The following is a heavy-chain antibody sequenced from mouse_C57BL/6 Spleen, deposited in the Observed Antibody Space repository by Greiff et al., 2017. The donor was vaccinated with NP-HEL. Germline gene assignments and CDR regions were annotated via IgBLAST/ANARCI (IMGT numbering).Heavy chain of an antibody. Sequence: QVQLQQPGAELVRPGSSVKLSCKASGYTFTSYWMHWVKQRPIQGLEWIGNIDPSDSETHYNQKFKDKATLTVDKSSSTAYMQLSSLTSEDSAVYYCARLGYYGSIDCWGQGTTLTVSS. J-gene: IGHJ2*01. CDR3: ARLGYYGSIDC. V-gene: IGHV1-52*01. CDR2: IDPSDSET. CDR1: GYTFTSYW. D-gene: IGHD1-1*01.